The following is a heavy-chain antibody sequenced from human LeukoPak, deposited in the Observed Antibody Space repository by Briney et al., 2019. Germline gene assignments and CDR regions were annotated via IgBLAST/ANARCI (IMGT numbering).Heavy chain of an antibody. J-gene: IGHJ4*02. CDR3: ARGSYSSGWYFALDY. D-gene: IGHD6-19*01. Sequence: SETLSLTCTVSGGSISSSSYYWSWIRQPPGKGLEWIGEINHSGSTNYNPSLKSRVTISVDTSKNQFSLKLSFVTAADTAVYYCARGSYSSGWYFALDYWGQGTLVTVSS. CDR2: INHSGST. V-gene: IGHV4-39*07. CDR1: GGSISSSSYY.